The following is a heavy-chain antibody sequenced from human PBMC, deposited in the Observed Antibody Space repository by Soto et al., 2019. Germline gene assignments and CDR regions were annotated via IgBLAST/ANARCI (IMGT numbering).Heavy chain of an antibody. D-gene: IGHD5-18*01. CDR2: IIPIFGTA. V-gene: IGHV1-69*13. Sequence: SVKVSCKASGGTFSSYAISWVRQAPGQGLEWMGGIIPIFGTANYAQKFQGRVTITADESTSTAYMELSSLRSEDTAVYYCARDRGYSYGYAVGIGSFDYWGQGTLVTVSS. CDR1: GGTFSSYA. J-gene: IGHJ4*02. CDR3: ARDRGYSYGYAVGIGSFDY.